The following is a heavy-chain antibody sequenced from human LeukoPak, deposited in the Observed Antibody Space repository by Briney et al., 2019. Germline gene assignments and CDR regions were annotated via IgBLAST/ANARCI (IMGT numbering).Heavy chain of an antibody. D-gene: IGHD2-2*01. V-gene: IGHV3-20*04. CDR3: VVPAAISPGY. J-gene: IGHJ4*02. Sequence: PGGSLRLSCAASGFTFDDYGMSWVRQAPGKGLEWVSGINWNGGSTGYADSVKGRFTISRDNAKNSLYLQMNSLGAEDTALYYCVVPAAISPGYWGQGTLVTVSS. CDR2: INWNGGST. CDR1: GFTFDDYG.